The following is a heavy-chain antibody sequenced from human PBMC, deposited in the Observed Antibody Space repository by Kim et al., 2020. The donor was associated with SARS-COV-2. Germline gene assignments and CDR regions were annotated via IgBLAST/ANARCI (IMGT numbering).Heavy chain of an antibody. CDR1: GGSFSGYY. V-gene: IGHV4-34*01. CDR2: INHSGST. CDR3: ARQNVGYGSGSYPPYGMDV. J-gene: IGHJ6*02. Sequence: SETLSLTCAVYGGSFSGYYWSWIRQPPGKGLEWIGEINHSGSTNYNQSLKSRVTISVDTSKNQLSLQLSSVTAADTAVYYCARQNVGYGSGSYPPYGMDVWGQGTTVTVSS. D-gene: IGHD3-10*01.